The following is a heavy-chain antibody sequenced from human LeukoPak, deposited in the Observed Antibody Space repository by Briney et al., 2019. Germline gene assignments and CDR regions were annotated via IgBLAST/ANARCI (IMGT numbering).Heavy chain of an antibody. V-gene: IGHV4-39*07. CDR2: IYYSGST. D-gene: IGHD6-13*01. J-gene: IGHJ4*02. CDR1: GGSISSSSYY. CDR3: AREYGIAAAGTNYDY. Sequence: SETLSLTCTVSGGSISSSSYYWGWFRQPPGKGLEWLGSIYYSGSTYYNPSLKSRVTISVDTSKNQFSLRLSSVTAAETAVYYCAREYGIAAAGTNYDYWGQGTLVTVSS.